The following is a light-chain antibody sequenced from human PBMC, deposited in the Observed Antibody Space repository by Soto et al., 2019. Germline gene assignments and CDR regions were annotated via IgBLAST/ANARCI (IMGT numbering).Light chain of an antibody. CDR2: DAS. V-gene: IGKV3-15*01. CDR1: QSVSSY. CDR3: QQYSNWPPLYT. J-gene: IGKJ2*01. Sequence: EIVMTQSPATLSVSPGERATLSCRASQSVSSYLAWYQQKPGLPPRLLIYDASTRATGIPDRFSGSGSGTDFTLTISSLPSADVAVYYCQQYSNWPPLYTFGRGTKLEIK.